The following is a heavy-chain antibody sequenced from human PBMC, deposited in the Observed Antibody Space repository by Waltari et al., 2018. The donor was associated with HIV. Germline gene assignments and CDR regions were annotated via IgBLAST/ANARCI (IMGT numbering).Heavy chain of an antibody. CDR1: GFPVRTNH. J-gene: IGHJ6*02. Sequence: EVQLVASGGGLVQPGGSLRLSCVALGFPVRTNHFSWVRQAAGKGREWVSVIYSGGSTYYADSVKGRFTISRDNSKNTLYLQMNSLRAEDTAVYYCARDSAADGMDVWGQGTTVTVSS. CDR2: IYSGGST. CDR3: ARDSAADGMDV. D-gene: IGHD6-13*01. V-gene: IGHV3-66*01.